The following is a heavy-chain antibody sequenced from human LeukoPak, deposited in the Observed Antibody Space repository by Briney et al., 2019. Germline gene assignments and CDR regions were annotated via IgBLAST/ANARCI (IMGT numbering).Heavy chain of an antibody. J-gene: IGHJ4*02. V-gene: IGHV4-61*02. CDR2: IYTSGST. D-gene: IGHD2-2*01. Sequence: KASETLSLTCTVSGGSISSGSYYWSWIRQPAGKGLEWIGRIYTSGSTNYNPSLKSRVTISVDTSKNQFSLKLSSVTAADTAVYYCARVGLASYYFDYWGQGTLVTVSS. CDR3: ARVGLASYYFDY. CDR1: GGSISSGSYY.